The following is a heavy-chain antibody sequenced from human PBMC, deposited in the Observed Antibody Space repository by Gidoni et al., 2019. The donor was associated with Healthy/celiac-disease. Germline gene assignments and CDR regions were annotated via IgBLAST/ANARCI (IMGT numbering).Heavy chain of an antibody. D-gene: IGHD6-13*01. V-gene: IGHV4-34*01. CDR1: GGSFSGYY. CDR3: ASRRGSTRGVVNIAAGGIDY. Sequence: QVQLQQWGAGLLKPSETLSLTCAVYGGSFSGYYWSWIRQPPGKGLEWIGEINHSGSTNYNPSLKSRVTISVDTSKNQFSLKLSSVTAADTAVYYCASRRGSTRGVVNIAAGGIDYWGQGTLVTVSS. CDR2: INHSGST. J-gene: IGHJ4*02.